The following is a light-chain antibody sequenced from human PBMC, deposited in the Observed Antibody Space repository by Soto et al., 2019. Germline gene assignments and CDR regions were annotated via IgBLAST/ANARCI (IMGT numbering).Light chain of an antibody. Sequence: DIVLTQSPGTLSLSPGERATLSCRASQSISSSYLAWYQQKPGQAPRLLIHGVSTRATGIPDRFSGSGSGTDFTLPISRLEPEDFAVYYCRQYVTTPCIFGQGTKLEIK. J-gene: IGKJ2*01. CDR2: GVS. V-gene: IGKV3-20*01. CDR3: RQYVTTPCI. CDR1: QSISSSY.